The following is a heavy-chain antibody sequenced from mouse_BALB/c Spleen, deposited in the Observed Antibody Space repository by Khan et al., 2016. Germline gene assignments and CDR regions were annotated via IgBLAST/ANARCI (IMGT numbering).Heavy chain of an antibody. V-gene: IGHV5-17*02. CDR1: GFSFSSFC. CDR2: ISSDSSTT. CDR3: ARRDNSGYVFAY. D-gene: IGHD3-2*01. Sequence: EVELVESGGGLVQPGGSLKLSCAASGFSFSSFCMHWVLQALEKGLEWVAYISSDSSTTYYAATVKGRFTITRDNPKNTLFLQLTSLMSENTAMYYCARRDNSGYVFAYWGQGTLVTVSA. J-gene: IGHJ3*01.